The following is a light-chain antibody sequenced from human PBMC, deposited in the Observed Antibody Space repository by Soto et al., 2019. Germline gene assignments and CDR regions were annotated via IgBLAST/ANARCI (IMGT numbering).Light chain of an antibody. V-gene: IGLV1-40*01. CDR1: SSNIGAGYD. CDR3: FSFTPTSTPV. J-gene: IGLJ1*01. Sequence: QSVLTQPPSVSGAPGQRVTISCTGSSSNIGAGYDVHWYQQHPGKAPKLMISEVNNRPSGVSNRFSGSKSGNTAYLTISGLQVEEEAEYFCFSFTPTSTPVFGAGPKATVL. CDR2: EVN.